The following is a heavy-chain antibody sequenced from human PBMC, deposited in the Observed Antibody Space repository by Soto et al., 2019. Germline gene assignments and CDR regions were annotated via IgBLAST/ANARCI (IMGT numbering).Heavy chain of an antibody. V-gene: IGHV4-34*01. CDR1: GRSFSGYQ. CDR2: INHSGIP. J-gene: IGHJ4*02. Sequence: SETLSLTCAVYGRSFSGYQWIWIRQPPGKGLEWIGEINHSGIPNYNSSLESRVTISIDTSKNQFSLKLSSVTAADTAVYYCARGWRAAFDYWGQGTLVTVSS. CDR3: ARGWRAAFDY. D-gene: IGHD6-25*01.